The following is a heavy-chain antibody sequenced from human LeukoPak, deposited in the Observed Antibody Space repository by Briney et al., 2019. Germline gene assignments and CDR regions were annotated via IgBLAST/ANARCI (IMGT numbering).Heavy chain of an antibody. Sequence: GGSLRLSCAASGFTFSSYEMNWVRQAPGKGLEWVSYISSSGSTIYYADSVKGRFTISRDNAKNSLYLQMNSLRAEDTAVYYCARDPYYYYDSSGGYWGQGTLVTVSS. D-gene: IGHD3-22*01. CDR1: GFTFSSYE. CDR2: ISSSGSTI. J-gene: IGHJ4*02. CDR3: ARDPYYYYDSSGGY. V-gene: IGHV3-48*03.